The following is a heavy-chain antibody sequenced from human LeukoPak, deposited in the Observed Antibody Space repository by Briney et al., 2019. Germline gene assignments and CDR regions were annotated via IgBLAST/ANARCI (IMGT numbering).Heavy chain of an antibody. D-gene: IGHD2-2*01. V-gene: IGHV4-39*07. J-gene: IGHJ4*02. CDR3: ARAPAAYYFES. Sequence: SETLSLTCTVSGGSISSSSYYWGWIRQPPGKGLEWIASIYHSGSTYYNPSLKSRVTISVDTSNNQFSLKLSSMTAADTAVYYCARAPAAYYFESWGQGTLVTVSS. CDR2: IYHSGST. CDR1: GGSISSSSYY.